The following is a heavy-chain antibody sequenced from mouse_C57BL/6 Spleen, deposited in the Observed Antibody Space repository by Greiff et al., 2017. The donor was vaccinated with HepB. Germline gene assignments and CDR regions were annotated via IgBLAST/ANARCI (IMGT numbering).Heavy chain of an antibody. CDR1: GYTFTDYE. D-gene: IGHD2-4*01. Sequence: QVQLKQSGAELVRPGASVTLSCKASGYTFTDYEMHWVKQTPVHGLEWIGAIDPETGGTAYNQKFKGKAILTADKSSSTAYMELRSLTSEDSAVYYCTRSDYDYRYYAMDYWGQGTSVTVSS. CDR3: TRSDYDYRYYAMDY. J-gene: IGHJ4*01. V-gene: IGHV1-15*01. CDR2: IDPETGGT.